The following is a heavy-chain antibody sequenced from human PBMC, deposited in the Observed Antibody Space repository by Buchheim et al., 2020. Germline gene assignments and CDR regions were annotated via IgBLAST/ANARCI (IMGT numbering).Heavy chain of an antibody. CDR2: IYYSGST. D-gene: IGHD1-7*01. CDR1: GGSISSSSYY. J-gene: IGHJ6*02. V-gene: IGHV4-39*07. CDR3: ARETYNWNFYYYYGMDV. Sequence: QLQLQESGPGLVKPSETLSLTCTVSGGSISSSSYYWGWIRQPPGKGLEWIGSIYYSGSTYYNPSLKSRVTISVDTSTNQFSLKLSSVTAADTAVYYCARETYNWNFYYYYGMDVWGQGTT.